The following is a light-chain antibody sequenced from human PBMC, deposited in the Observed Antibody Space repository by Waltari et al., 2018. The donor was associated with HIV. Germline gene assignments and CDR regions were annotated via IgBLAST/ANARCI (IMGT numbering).Light chain of an antibody. CDR2: MNE. Sequence: QSVVTQPPSASGTLGQRVTISCSGGTSNIGSNYVYWYQHLPGTSPKLLIYMNEQRPSGVPDRISAAKSGTSAALASSGLRSEDEADYYCASWNDSLGGFWIFGGGTNLSVL. V-gene: IGLV1-47*01. CDR1: TSNIGSNY. J-gene: IGLJ2*01. CDR3: ASWNDSLGGFWI.